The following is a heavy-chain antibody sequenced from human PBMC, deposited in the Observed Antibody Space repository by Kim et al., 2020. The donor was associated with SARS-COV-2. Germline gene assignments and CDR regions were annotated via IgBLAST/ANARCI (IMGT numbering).Heavy chain of an antibody. CDR3: VRGGTIY. CDR2: QDGSDK. V-gene: IGHV3-7*01. D-gene: IGHD3-10*01. Sequence: QDGSDKDYVDSGKGRFTISRDNAKNSVYLQMNSLTVEDTAVYYCVRGGTIYWGQGTLVTVSS. J-gene: IGHJ4*02.